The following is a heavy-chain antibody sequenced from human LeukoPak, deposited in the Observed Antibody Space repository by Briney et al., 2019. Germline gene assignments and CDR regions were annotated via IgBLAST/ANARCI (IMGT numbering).Heavy chain of an antibody. CDR3: ARDLVHHRLLATGYNWFDP. V-gene: IGHV1-18*01. J-gene: IGHJ5*02. CDR2: INTYNGNT. Sequence: ASVKVSCKASGYTFTSFGISWVRQAPGQGLEWMGWINTYNGNTKYAQKVQGRVTMTTDTSTSTAYMEVRSLRSDDTAVYYCARDLVHHRLLATGYNWFDPWGQGTLVTVSS. CDR1: GYTFTSFG. D-gene: IGHD3-9*01.